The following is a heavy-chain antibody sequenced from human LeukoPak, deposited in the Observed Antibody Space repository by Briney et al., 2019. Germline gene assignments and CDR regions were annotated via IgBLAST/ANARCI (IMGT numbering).Heavy chain of an antibody. J-gene: IGHJ1*01. CDR1: GFSLSTSGVG. CDR2: IYWDDDK. D-gene: IGHD2-2*01. Sequence: SGPTLVNPTQTLTLTCTFSGFSLSTSGVGVGWIRQPPGKALEWLALIYWDDDKRYSPSLKSRLTITKDTSKNQVVLTMTNMDPVDTATYYCAHRGCSTSCRSLYFQHWGQGTLVTVSS. V-gene: IGHV2-5*02. CDR3: AHRGCSTSCRSLYFQH.